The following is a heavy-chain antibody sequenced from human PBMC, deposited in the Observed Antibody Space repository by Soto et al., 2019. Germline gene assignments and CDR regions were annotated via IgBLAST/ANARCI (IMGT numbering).Heavy chain of an antibody. V-gene: IGHV1-69*13. CDR3: ASVETQRYYYGMDV. CDR1: GYTFTRYG. CDR2: IIAIFGKA. J-gene: IGHJ6*02. Sequence: ASVKVSCKASGYTFTRYGISWVRQAPGRGLEWMGGIIAIFGKADYAQKFQGRVTITADESTSTAYMELSSLRSEDTAVYYCASVETQRYYYGMDVWGQGTTVTVSS. D-gene: IGHD2-15*01.